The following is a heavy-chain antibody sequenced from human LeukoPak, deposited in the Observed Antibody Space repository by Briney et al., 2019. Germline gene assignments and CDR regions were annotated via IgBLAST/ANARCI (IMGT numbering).Heavy chain of an antibody. Sequence: ASVSVSCKASGYTFTGYYMHWGRQSPGERREWRGGINLNSGGTNYAQKFRGRVTITRDTSISTAYMELNRLRSDDTAVYYCARERRGIDRAFDIWGQGTMVTVSS. CDR2: INLNSGGT. CDR3: ARERRGIDRAFDI. J-gene: IGHJ3*02. V-gene: IGHV1-2*02. CDR1: GYTFTGYY. D-gene: IGHD2/OR15-2a*01.